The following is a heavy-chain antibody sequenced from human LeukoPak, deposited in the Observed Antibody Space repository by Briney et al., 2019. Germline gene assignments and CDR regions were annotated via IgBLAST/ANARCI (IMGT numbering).Heavy chain of an antibody. CDR3: AKGRSGIYYRDGFDV. D-gene: IGHD3-10*01. CDR2: ISSSGSTI. CDR1: GFTFSSYG. J-gene: IGHJ3*01. Sequence: GGSLRLSCAASGFTFSSYGMHWVRQAPGKGLEWVSYISSSGSTIYYADSVKGRFTISRDNSKNTLYLQMNSLRAEDTAVYSCAKGRSGIYYRDGFDVWGRGTMVTVSS. V-gene: IGHV3-48*01.